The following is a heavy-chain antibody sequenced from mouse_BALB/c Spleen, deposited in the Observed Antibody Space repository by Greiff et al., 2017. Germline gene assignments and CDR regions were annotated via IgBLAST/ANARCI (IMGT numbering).Heavy chain of an antibody. CDR2: IYPSDSYT. CDR3: TRRTGYAMDY. J-gene: IGHJ4*01. V-gene: IGHV1-69*02. CDR1: GYTFTSYW. Sequence: QVQLQQPGAELVRPGASVKLSCKASGYTFTSYWINWAKQRPGQGLEWIGNIYPSDSYTNYNQKFKDKATLTVDKSSSTAYMQLSSPTSEDSAVYYCTRRTGYAMDYWGQGTSVTVSS.